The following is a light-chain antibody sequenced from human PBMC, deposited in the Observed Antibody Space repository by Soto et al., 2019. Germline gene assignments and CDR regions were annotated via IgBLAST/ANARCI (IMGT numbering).Light chain of an antibody. CDR3: QQSYSTPPYT. Sequence: DIQMTQSPSSLSASVGDRVTITCRASQSISSYLNWYQQKPGKAPKVLIFAASSLQVGVPSRFSGSGSGTDFTLTISSLQPEDFATYYCQQSYSTPPYTFGQGTKLEIK. CDR2: AAS. V-gene: IGKV1-39*01. J-gene: IGKJ2*01. CDR1: QSISSY.